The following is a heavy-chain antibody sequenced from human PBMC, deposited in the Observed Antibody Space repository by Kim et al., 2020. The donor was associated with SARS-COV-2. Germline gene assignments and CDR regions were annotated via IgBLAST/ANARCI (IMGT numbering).Heavy chain of an antibody. V-gene: IGHV4-59*01. CDR1: GGSISSYY. CDR3: ARYNPQQGSVDYLDD. D-gene: IGHD3-10*01. CDR2: IYYSGST. Sequence: SETLTLTCTVSGGSISSYYWSWIRQPPGKGLEWIGYIYYSGSTNYNPSLKSRVTISVDTSKNQFSLKLSSVTAADTAVYYCARYNPQQGSVDYLDDWGQGTLVTVSS. J-gene: IGHJ4*02.